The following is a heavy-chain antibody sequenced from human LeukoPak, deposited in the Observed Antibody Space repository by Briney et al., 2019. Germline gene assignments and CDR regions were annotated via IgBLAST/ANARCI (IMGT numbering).Heavy chain of an antibody. Sequence: GGSLRLSCAASGFTFSSYAMGWVRQAPGKGLEWGSVISGSGGTTNYADPVKGRFTISRDNSKNTLYLQMNSLRAEDTAVYYCAKDGPGVRGTFDYWCQGTLVTVSS. CDR3: AKDGPGVRGTFDY. CDR1: GFTFSSYA. CDR2: ISGSGGTT. V-gene: IGHV3-23*01. D-gene: IGHD3-10*01. J-gene: IGHJ4*02.